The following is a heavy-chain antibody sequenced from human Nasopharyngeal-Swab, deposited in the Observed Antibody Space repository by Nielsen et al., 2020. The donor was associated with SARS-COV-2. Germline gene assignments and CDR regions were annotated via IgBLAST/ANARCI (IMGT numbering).Heavy chain of an antibody. V-gene: IGHV6-1*01. D-gene: IGHD1-7*01. CDR1: GDSVSSNSAT. J-gene: IGHJ5*02. CDR2: TYYRSKWSF. CDR3: TRVTGATPWFDP. Sequence: SQTLSLTCAISGDSVSSNSATWSWIRQSPSRGIEWLGRTYYRSKWSFDYAVSVRSRISINPDTSKNQISLQLNSVTPEDTAVYYCTRVTGATPWFDPWGQGTLVTVSS.